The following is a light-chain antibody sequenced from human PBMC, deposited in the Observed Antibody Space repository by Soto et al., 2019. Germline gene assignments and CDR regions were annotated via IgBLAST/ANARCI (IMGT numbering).Light chain of an antibody. CDR3: CSYAGSTTWV. J-gene: IGLJ3*02. CDR2: EVN. CDR1: SSDVGSHNF. V-gene: IGLV2-23*02. Sequence: QSALTQPASVSGSPGQSITISCTGTSSDVGSHNFVSWYQLRPGKAPKLMIFEVNKRPSGVSNRFSASKSGNTASLTISGVQPEDESDYYCCSYAGSTTWVFGGGTKLTVL.